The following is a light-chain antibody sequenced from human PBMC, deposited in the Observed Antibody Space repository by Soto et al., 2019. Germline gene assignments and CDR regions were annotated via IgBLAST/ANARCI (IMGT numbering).Light chain of an antibody. V-gene: IGKV3-20*01. CDR1: QTVRNNY. CDR2: GAS. Sequence: EFVLTQSPGTRSLSPGERATLSCRASQTVRNNYLAWYQQKPGQAPRLLIYGASSRATGIPDRFSGGGSGTDFTLTITRLEPEDFAVYFCLQYGGLPRTFGQGTKVDIK. CDR3: LQYGGLPRT. J-gene: IGKJ1*01.